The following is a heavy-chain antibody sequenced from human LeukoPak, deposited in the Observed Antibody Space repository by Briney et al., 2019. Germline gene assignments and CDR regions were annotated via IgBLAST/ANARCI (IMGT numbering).Heavy chain of an antibody. Sequence: ASVKVSCKASGYTFTSYYIHWVRQAPGQGLEWMGIINPSGGSTSYAQKFQGRVTMIRDMSTSTVYMELSRLRSDDTAVYYCARDRLYSNYGDFDYWGQGTLVTVSS. CDR1: GYTFTSYY. J-gene: IGHJ4*02. D-gene: IGHD4-11*01. CDR3: ARDRLYSNYGDFDY. CDR2: INPSGGST. V-gene: IGHV1-46*01.